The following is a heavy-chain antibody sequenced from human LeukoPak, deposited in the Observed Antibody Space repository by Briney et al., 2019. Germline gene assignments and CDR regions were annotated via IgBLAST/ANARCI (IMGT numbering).Heavy chain of an antibody. Sequence: PGGSLRLSCAASGFTFSSYGMHWVRQAPGKGLEWVAFIRYDGSNKYYAGSVKGRFTISRDNSKNTLYLQMNSLRAEDTAVYYCANPGGVSDPSGDYFDYWGQGTLVTVSS. CDR3: ANPGGVSDPSGDYFDY. CDR2: IRYDGSNK. V-gene: IGHV3-30*02. J-gene: IGHJ4*02. D-gene: IGHD2-8*02. CDR1: GFTFSSYG.